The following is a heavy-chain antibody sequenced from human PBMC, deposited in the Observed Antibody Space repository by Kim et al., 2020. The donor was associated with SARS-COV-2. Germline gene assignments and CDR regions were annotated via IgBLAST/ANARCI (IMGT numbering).Heavy chain of an antibody. J-gene: IGHJ4*02. D-gene: IGHD3-22*01. V-gene: IGHV3-48*03. CDR2: ISRSGSTI. CDR1: GFTFSSYE. Sequence: GGSLRLSCAASGFTFSSYEMNWVRQAPGKGLEWVSYISRSGSTIYYADSVKGRFTISRDNAKNSLYLQMNSLRAEDTAVYYCARDHYYDSSGYYYRTYSFDFWGQGTLVTVSS. CDR3: ARDHYYDSSGYYYRTYSFDF.